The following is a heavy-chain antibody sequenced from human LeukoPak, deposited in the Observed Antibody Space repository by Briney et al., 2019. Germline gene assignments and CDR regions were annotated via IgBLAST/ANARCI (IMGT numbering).Heavy chain of an antibody. CDR3: ARDVNAVAGTTYFDY. Sequence: ASVKVSCKASGYTFTNYGISLVRQAPGQGLEWMGWISAYNGNTDYAQKLQGRVTMTTDTSTSTAYMELRSLRSDDTAVYYCARDVNAVAGTTYFDYWGQGTLVTVSS. D-gene: IGHD6-19*01. CDR2: ISAYNGNT. J-gene: IGHJ4*02. CDR1: GYTFTNYG. V-gene: IGHV1-18*01.